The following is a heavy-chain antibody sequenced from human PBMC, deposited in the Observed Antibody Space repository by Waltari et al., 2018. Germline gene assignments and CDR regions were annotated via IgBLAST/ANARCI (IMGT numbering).Heavy chain of an antibody. Sequence: QVQLVQSGAEVKKPGASVKVSCKASGYTFTSYDINWVRQATGQGLEWMGWMNPNSGNPGYAQKCQGRVTMTRNTSISKAYMELSSLRSEDTSVYYCARGNAIFGVVMDFDYWGQGTLVTVSS. V-gene: IGHV1-8*01. J-gene: IGHJ4*02. CDR3: ARGNAIFGVVMDFDY. D-gene: IGHD3-3*01. CDR1: GYTFTSYD. CDR2: MNPNSGNP.